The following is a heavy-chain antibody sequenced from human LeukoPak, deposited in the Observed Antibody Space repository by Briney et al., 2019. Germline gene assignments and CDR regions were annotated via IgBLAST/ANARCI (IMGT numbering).Heavy chain of an antibody. J-gene: IGHJ4*02. D-gene: IGHD3-22*01. CDR3: AKDSYDSSGYPGGFDY. Sequence: PGRSLRLSCAASGFTFDDYAMHWVRQAPGKGLEWVSGISWNSGSIGYADSVKGRFTISRDNAKNSLYLQMNSLRAEDTALYYCAKDSYDSSGYPGGFDYWGQGTLVTVSS. V-gene: IGHV3-9*01. CDR1: GFTFDDYA. CDR2: ISWNSGSI.